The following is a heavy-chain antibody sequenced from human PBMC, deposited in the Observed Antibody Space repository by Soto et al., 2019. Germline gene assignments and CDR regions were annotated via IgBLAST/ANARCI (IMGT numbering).Heavy chain of an antibody. CDR1: DGAISGYY. D-gene: IGHD3-3*01. V-gene: IGHV4-4*07. Sequence: PSCTLSLTGTESDGAISGYYWSWIRKPPGKGLEWIGRIYNSGSTNYNPSLKSRVTMSVDTSKNQFSLKLSSVTAADTAVYYCARSNPYYDFWSGYYRGWYFDSWGQGTLVTVSS. J-gene: IGHJ4*02. CDR2: IYNSGST. CDR3: ARSNPYYDFWSGYYRGWYFDS.